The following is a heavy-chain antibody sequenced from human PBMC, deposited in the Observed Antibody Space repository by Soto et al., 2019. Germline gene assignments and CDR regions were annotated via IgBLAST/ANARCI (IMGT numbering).Heavy chain of an antibody. J-gene: IGHJ5*02. D-gene: IGHD2-2*02. V-gene: IGHV1-18*01. CDR3: ARDRKVVPAAINDP. CDR1: GYTFTSYG. Sequence: ASVKVSCKASGYTFTSYGISWVRQAPGQGLEWMGWISAYNGNTNYAHKLQGRVTMTTDTSTSTAYMELRSLRSDDTAVYYCARDRKVVPAAINDPWGQGTLVTVSS. CDR2: ISAYNGNT.